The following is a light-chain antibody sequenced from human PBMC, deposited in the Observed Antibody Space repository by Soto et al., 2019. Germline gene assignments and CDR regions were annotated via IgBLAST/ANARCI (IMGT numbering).Light chain of an antibody. V-gene: IGLV2-14*01. CDR2: DVN. Sequence: QSALTQPASVSGSPGQSITISCTGTSSDIGSYEYVSWYQQYPGKAPKLIIYDVNNRPSGVSNRFSGSKSGNKDSLTISGLQAEDEGDYYCNSMTTSSTSRFVFGTGTKLTVL. CDR1: SSDIGSYEY. CDR3: NSMTTSSTSRFV. J-gene: IGLJ1*01.